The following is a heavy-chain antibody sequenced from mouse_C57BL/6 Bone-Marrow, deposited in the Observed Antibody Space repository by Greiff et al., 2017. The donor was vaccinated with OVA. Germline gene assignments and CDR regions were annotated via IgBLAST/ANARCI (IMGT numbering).Heavy chain of an antibody. CDR1: GFTFSSYA. Sequence: EVMLVESGGGLVKPGGSLKLSCAASGFTFSSYAMSWVRQTPDKRLEWVATISDGGSYTYYPDNVKGRFTISRDNDKNNLYLQMSHLKSEDTAMDYCARGYDGYSWFAYWGQGTLVTVSA. J-gene: IGHJ3*01. CDR3: ARGYDGYSWFAY. CDR2: ISDGGSYT. V-gene: IGHV5-4*03. D-gene: IGHD2-3*01.